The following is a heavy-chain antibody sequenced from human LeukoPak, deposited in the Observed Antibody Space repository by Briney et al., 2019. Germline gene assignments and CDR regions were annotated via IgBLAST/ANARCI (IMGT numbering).Heavy chain of an antibody. J-gene: IGHJ4*02. CDR3: ARTRGYSGYDGY. CDR2: TRNKADSHTR. V-gene: IGHV3-72*01. D-gene: IGHD5-12*01. Sequence: TGGSLRLSCAASGFIFSDYYMDWVRQAPGKGLEWVARTRNKADSHTREYAASVKGRFSIPRDDSKTSMYLQMNRLKTEDTAVYYCARTRGYSGYDGYWGQGTLVIVSS. CDR1: GFIFSDYY.